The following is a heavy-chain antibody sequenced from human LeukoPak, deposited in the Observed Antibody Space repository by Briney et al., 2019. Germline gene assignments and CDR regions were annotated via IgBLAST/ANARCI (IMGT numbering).Heavy chain of an antibody. V-gene: IGHV3-30-3*01. Sequence: GGSLRLSCAASGFTFSSYAMHWVRQAPGKGLEWVAVISYDGSNKYYADSVKGRFTISRDNSKNTLYLQMNSLRAEDTAVYYCARGHLGYCSSTSCYGYYYYGMDVWGQGTTVTVSS. CDR2: ISYDGSNK. J-gene: IGHJ6*02. CDR1: GFTFSSYA. D-gene: IGHD2-2*01. CDR3: ARGHLGYCSSTSCYGYYYYGMDV.